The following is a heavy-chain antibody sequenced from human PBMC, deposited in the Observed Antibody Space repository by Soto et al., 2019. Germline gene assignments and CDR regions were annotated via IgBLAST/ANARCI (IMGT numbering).Heavy chain of an antibody. CDR3: ASWAGYSK. Sequence: QVQLVQSGAEVKKPGASVKVSCKASGYTFTNYISNWVRQATGQGLEWMGWMRLNNGNTGYAQKFKGRVTMTRNTSINTAYMELSSLRSEDTAVYYCASWAGYSKWGQGTLVTVSS. V-gene: IGHV1-8*01. D-gene: IGHD3-9*01. CDR1: GYTFTNYI. CDR2: MRLNNGNT. J-gene: IGHJ4*02.